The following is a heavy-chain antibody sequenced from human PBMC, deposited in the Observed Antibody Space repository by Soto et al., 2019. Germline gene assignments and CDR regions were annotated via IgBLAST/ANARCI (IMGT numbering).Heavy chain of an antibody. Sequence: PSETLSLTCTVSGGSIRSSSYYWAWIRQPPGKGLEWIGSIYYSGSPYYNPYLKSRVTISVDTSKNQFSLKLTSVTAADTAVYYCARNEYTYDPYYFDYWGQGTLVTVPS. CDR2: IYYSGSP. D-gene: IGHD5-18*01. V-gene: IGHV4-39*01. CDR3: ARNEYTYDPYYFDY. J-gene: IGHJ4*02. CDR1: GGSIRSSSYY.